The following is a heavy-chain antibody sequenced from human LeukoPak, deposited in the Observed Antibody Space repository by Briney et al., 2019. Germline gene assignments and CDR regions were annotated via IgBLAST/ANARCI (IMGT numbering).Heavy chain of an antibody. D-gene: IGHD2-2*01. V-gene: IGHV3-33*01. CDR2: IWYDGSNK. CDR3: ARDSCSSTSCSIDY. Sequence: GSLRLSCAASGFTFSGYGMHWVRQAPGKGLEWVAVIWYDGSNKYYADSVKGRFTISRDNSKNTLYLQMNSLRAEDTAVYYCARDSCSSTSCSIDYWGQGTLVTVSS. CDR1: GFTFSGYG. J-gene: IGHJ4*02.